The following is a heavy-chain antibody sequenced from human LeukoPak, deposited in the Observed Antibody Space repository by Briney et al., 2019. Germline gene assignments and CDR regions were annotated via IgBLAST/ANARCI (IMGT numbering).Heavy chain of an antibody. V-gene: IGHV3-48*01. CDR2: ISSSSSTI. CDR3: ARDGAVTESASWFGP. D-gene: IGHD6-19*01. Sequence: GGSLRLSCAASGFTFSSYSMNWVRQAPGKGLEWVSYISSSSSTIYYADSVKGRFTISRDNAKNSLYLQMNSLRAEDTAVYYCARDGAVTESASWFGPWGQGTLVTVSS. J-gene: IGHJ5*02. CDR1: GFTFSSYS.